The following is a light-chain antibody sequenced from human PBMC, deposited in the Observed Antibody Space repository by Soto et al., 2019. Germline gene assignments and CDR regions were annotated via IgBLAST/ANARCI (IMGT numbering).Light chain of an antibody. CDR3: QQSGSSPLT. CDR1: QTISDNF. CDR2: GSS. J-gene: IGKJ3*01. V-gene: IGKV3-20*01. Sequence: EIVLTQSPGTLSLSPGERATLSCRASQTISDNFLAWYQQKPGQAPRLLIYGSSSRAAGIPARFSGSGSGTDFTLTISRLEAEDFAMYYCQQSGSSPLTFGPGTKVDIK.